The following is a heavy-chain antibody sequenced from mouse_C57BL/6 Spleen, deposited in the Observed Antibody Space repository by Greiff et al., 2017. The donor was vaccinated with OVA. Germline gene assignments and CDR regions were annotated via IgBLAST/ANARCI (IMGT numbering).Heavy chain of an antibody. V-gene: IGHV1-72*01. J-gene: IGHJ1*03. CDR3: ARWGITTVVPYWYFDV. CDR1: GYTFTSYW. Sequence: VQLQQPGAELVKPGASVTLSCKASGYTFTSYWLPWVKQRPGRGLEWIGRIDPNSGGTKYNEKFKSKATLTVDKPSSTAYMQLSSLTSEDSAVYYCARWGITTVVPYWYFDVWGTGTTVTVSS. CDR2: IDPNSGGT. D-gene: IGHD1-1*01.